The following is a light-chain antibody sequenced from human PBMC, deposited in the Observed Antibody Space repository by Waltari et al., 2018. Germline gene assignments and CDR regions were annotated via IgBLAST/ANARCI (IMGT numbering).Light chain of an antibody. Sequence: QSALTQPASVSGSPGQSITISCTGTSSDVGGYNSVSWYQQHPGKAPKFIIYDGRKRPSGVSNRLSGSKSGNTASLTISGLQAEDEADYYCCSYAGSSTPVIFGGGTKLTVL. CDR1: SSDVGGYNS. V-gene: IGLV2-23*01. CDR2: DGR. J-gene: IGLJ2*01. CDR3: CSYAGSSTPVI.